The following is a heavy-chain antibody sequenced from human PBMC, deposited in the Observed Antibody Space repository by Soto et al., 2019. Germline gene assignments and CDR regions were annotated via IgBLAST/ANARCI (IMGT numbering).Heavy chain of an antibody. Sequence: SETLSLTCDVSVEPMTGGYYWGWIRQSPGKGLEWIGSIYYGGTTYYNPSLRSRLAISIDTSKNQFSLRLSSVTAADTALYYCARGWYYLDFWAQETLETVSS. V-gene: IGHV4-38-2*01. D-gene: IGHD2-15*01. CDR1: VEPMTGGYY. J-gene: IGHJ4*02. CDR2: IYYGGTT. CDR3: ARGWYYLDF.